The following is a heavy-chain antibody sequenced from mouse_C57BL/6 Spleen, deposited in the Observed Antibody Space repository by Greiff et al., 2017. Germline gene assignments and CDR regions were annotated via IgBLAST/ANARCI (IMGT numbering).Heavy chain of an antibody. V-gene: IGHV14-2*01. J-gene: IGHJ4*01. CDR2: IDPEDGDT. D-gene: IGHD2-3*01. CDR1: GFNIKDYY. CDR3: ARYDGYYDYAMDY. Sequence: EVQLQQSGAELVKPGASVKLSCTASGFNIKDYYMHWVKQRTEQGLEWIGRIDPEDGDTKYAPKFQGKATITADTSSNTAYLQLSSLTSEDTAVYYCARYDGYYDYAMDYWGQGTSVTVSS.